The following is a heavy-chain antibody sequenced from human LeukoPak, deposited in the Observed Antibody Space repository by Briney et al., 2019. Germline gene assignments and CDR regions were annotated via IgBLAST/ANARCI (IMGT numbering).Heavy chain of an antibody. V-gene: IGHV3-11*03. CDR1: GFTFSDYY. Sequence: GGSLRLSCAASGFTFSDYYMSWIRQAPGKGLEWVSYISSSSSYTNYADSVKGRFTISRDNAKNSLYLQMNSLRAEDTAVYYCASLFVGSSEAQLRYAFDIWGQGTMVTVSS. D-gene: IGHD3-3*01. J-gene: IGHJ3*02. CDR3: ASLFVGSSEAQLRYAFDI. CDR2: ISSSSSYT.